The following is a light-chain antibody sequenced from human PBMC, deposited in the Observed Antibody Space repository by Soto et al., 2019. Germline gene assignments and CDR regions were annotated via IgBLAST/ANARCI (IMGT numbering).Light chain of an antibody. CDR1: ITDIGAYNY. CDR3: SSYTSSSTRV. Sequence: QSVLTQPASVSGSPGQSITISCTGTITDIGAYNYVSWYQQHPGKAPKLLIYGVSSRPSGVSNRFSGSKSGNAAYLTISGLQADDEAEYYCSSYTSSSTRVFGTGTKLTVL. V-gene: IGLV2-14*01. CDR2: GVS. J-gene: IGLJ1*01.